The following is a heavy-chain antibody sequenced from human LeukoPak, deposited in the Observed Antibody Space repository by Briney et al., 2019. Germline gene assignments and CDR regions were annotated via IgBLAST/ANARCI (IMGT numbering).Heavy chain of an antibody. Sequence: ASVKVSCKAPGYTFTGSYIHWVRQAPGQGLEWMGWINPNSGGTNHAQKFKGWVTMTRDTSISTAYMELSRLRSDDTAVYYCARSVPDYTRFDYWGQGALVTVSS. CDR3: ARSVPDYTRFDY. J-gene: IGHJ4*02. V-gene: IGHV1-2*04. CDR1: GYTFTGSY. CDR2: INPNSGGT. D-gene: IGHD4-11*01.